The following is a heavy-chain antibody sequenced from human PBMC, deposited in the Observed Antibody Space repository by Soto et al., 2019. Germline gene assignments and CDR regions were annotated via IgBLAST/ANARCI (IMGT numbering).Heavy chain of an antibody. D-gene: IGHD6-19*01. V-gene: IGHV1-3*01. CDR3: ARGFSSGWYSGDY. CDR1: GYTFTSYA. J-gene: IGHJ4*02. CDR2: INAGNGNT. Sequence: ASVKVSCKASGYTFTSYAMHWVRQAPGQRLEWMGWINAGNGNTKYSQKFQGRVTITRDTSASTAYMGLSSLRSEDTAVYYCARGFSSGWYSGDYWGQGTLVTVSS.